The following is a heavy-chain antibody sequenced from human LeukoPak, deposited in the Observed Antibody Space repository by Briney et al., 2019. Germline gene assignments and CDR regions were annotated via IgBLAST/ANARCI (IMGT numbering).Heavy chain of an antibody. J-gene: IGHJ4*02. Sequence: PSETLSLTCAVYGGSFSGYYWSWIRQPPGKGLEWIGEINHSGSTNYNPSLKSRVTISVDTSKNQFSLELSSVTAADTAVYYCARGFSSPHSSGWYPPPGFAFDYWGQGTLVTVSS. CDR1: GGSFSGYY. CDR2: INHSGST. CDR3: ARGFSSPHSSGWYPPPGFAFDY. V-gene: IGHV4-34*01. D-gene: IGHD6-19*01.